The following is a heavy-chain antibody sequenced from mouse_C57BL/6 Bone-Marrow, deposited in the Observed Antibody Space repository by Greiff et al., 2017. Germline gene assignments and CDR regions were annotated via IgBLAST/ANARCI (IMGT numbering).Heavy chain of an antibody. Sequence: VQLQQSGAELARPGASVKMSCKASGYTFTSYTMHWVKQRPGQGLEWIGYINPSSGYTKYNQKFKDKATLTADKSSSTAYMQLSSLTSEDSAGYYCARVCPFTTVAYYRGQGTTLTVS. CDR2: INPSSGYT. CDR3: ARVCPFTTVAYY. V-gene: IGHV1-4*01. J-gene: IGHJ2*01. D-gene: IGHD1-1*01. CDR1: GYTFTSYT.